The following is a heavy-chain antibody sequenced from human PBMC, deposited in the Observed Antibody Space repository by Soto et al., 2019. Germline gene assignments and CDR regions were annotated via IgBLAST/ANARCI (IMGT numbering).Heavy chain of an antibody. CDR1: GCTFSSYA. Sequence: QVQLVQSGAEVKKPGSSVKVSCTASGCTFSSYAISWVRQAPGQGLEWVGGIMPVFGTANYAQKFQGRVTITADKSKRPDHKELSSLRSEDTAVYYGARDQVGTAMVTYFDYWGQGTLVTVSS. D-gene: IGHD5-18*01. CDR3: ARDQVGTAMVTYFDY. V-gene: IGHV1-69*06. J-gene: IGHJ4*02. CDR2: IMPVFGTA.